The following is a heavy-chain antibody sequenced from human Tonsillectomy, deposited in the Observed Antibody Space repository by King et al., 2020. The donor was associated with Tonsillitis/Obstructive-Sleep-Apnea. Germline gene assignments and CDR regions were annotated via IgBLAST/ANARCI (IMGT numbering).Heavy chain of an antibody. D-gene: IGHD3-9*01. J-gene: IGHJ5*02. Sequence: VQLQESGPGLVKPSETLSLTCTVSGGSISSYYWSWIRQPPGKGLEWIGYIYYSGSTNYNPSLKSRVTISVDMSKNQFSLKLSSVTAADTAVYYCARAGDDILTGYDHNWFDPWGQGTLVTVSS. CDR1: GGSISSYY. CDR3: ARAGDDILTGYDHNWFDP. CDR2: IYYSGST. V-gene: IGHV4-59*01.